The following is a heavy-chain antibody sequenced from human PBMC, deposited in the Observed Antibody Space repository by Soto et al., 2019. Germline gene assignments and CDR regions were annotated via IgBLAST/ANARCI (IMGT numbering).Heavy chain of an antibody. J-gene: IGHJ6*02. Sequence: ASVKVSCKASGYTFTSYGISWVRQAPGQGLEWMGRISAYNGNTNYAQKLQGRVTMTTDTSTSTAYMELRSLRSDDTAVYYCARGVDHSSSWSLAYYYYYYGMDVWGQGTTVTVSS. CDR3: ARGVDHSSSWSLAYYYYYYGMDV. CDR1: GYTFTSYG. D-gene: IGHD6-13*01. V-gene: IGHV1-18*01. CDR2: ISAYNGNT.